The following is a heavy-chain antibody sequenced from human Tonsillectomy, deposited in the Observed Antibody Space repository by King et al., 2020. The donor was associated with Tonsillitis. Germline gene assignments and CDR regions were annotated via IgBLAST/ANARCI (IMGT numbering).Heavy chain of an antibody. D-gene: IGHD2/OR15-2a*01. CDR3: ARSIQSANSDAFDI. CDR1: GFTFSSYG. CDR2: IWYDGSNK. J-gene: IGHJ3*02. Sequence: QLVQSGGGVVQPGRSLRLSCAASGFTFSSYGMHWARQAPGKGLEWVAAIWYDGSNKYYVDSVKGRFTISRDNSKNSLYLQMDSLRAEDTAMYHCARSIQSANSDAFDIWGQGTMVTVSS. V-gene: IGHV3-33*01.